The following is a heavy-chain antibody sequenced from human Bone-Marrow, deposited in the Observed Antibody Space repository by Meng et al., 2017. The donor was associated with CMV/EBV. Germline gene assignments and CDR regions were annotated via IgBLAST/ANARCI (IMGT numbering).Heavy chain of an antibody. CDR2: INHSGST. J-gene: IGHJ4*02. Sequence: SETLSLTCAVYGGSFSGYYWSWIRQPPGKGLEWIGEINHSGSTNYNPSLKSRVTISVDTSKNQFSLKLSSVTAADTAVYYCASYDFWSGYYFDYWGQRTLVTVSS. CDR3: ASYDFWSGYYFDY. D-gene: IGHD3-3*01. V-gene: IGHV4-34*01. CDR1: GGSFSGYY.